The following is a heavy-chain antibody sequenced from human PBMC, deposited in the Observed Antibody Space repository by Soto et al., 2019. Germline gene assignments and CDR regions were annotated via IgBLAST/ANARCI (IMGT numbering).Heavy chain of an antibody. V-gene: IGHV4-59*01. D-gene: IGHD3-10*01. J-gene: IGHJ6*02. Sequence: PSETLSLTCTVSGGSISSYYWSWIRQPPGKGLEWIGYIYYSGSTNYNPSLKSRVTISVDTSKNQFSLKLSSVTAADTAVYYCAREGMSPYYYYGMDVWGQGTTVTVSS. CDR1: GGSISSYY. CDR3: AREGMSPYYYYGMDV. CDR2: IYYSGST.